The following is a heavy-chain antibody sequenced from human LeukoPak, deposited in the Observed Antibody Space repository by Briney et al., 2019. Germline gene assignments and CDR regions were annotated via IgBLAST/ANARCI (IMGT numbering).Heavy chain of an antibody. V-gene: IGHV3-23*01. Sequence: GGSLRLSCAASGFPFSIYGMSWVRQAPGKGLEWVSGISGSGGSKYYADSVKGRFTISRDNSKNKLYLQMNSLRAEDTAIYYCAKDWDWELLIFDYWGQGTLVTVSS. J-gene: IGHJ4*02. CDR2: ISGSGGSK. CDR1: GFPFSIYG. CDR3: AKDWDWELLIFDY. D-gene: IGHD1-26*01.